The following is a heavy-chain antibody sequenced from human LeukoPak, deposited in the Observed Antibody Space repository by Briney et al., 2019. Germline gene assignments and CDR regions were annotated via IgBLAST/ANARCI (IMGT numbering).Heavy chain of an antibody. CDR1: GFTFSSYA. CDR3: ARIAAAGDYFDY. Sequence: GGSLRLSCAASGFTFSSYAMSWVRQAPGKGLDWVSAISGSGGNTYYADSVKGRFTISRDNSKNTLYLQMNSLRAEDTAVYYCARIAAAGDYFDYWGQGTLVTVSS. CDR2: ISGSGGNT. J-gene: IGHJ4*02. D-gene: IGHD6-13*01. V-gene: IGHV3-23*01.